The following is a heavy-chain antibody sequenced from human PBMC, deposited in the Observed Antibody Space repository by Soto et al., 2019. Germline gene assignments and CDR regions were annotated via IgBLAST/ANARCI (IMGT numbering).Heavy chain of an antibody. D-gene: IGHD3-9*01. Sequence: QITLKESGPTLVKPTQTLTLTCTFSGFSLSTSGVGVGWIRQPPGKALEWLALIYWDDDKHYSPSLKSRLTITKDTSKNQVVLTMTNMDPADTATYYCARLTYDILTGSLFDYWGQGTLVTVSS. CDR1: GFSLSTSGVG. J-gene: IGHJ4*02. CDR3: ARLTYDILTGSLFDY. V-gene: IGHV2-5*02. CDR2: IYWDDDK.